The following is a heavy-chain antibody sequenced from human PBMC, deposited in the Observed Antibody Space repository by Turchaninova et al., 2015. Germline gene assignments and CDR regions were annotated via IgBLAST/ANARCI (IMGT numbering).Heavy chain of an antibody. CDR1: GITFINYW. CDR2: FNQDGTST. V-gene: IGHV3-74*03. D-gene: IGHD5-18*01. Sequence: EVQLVDSGGGLVQPGGSLRLSCAASGITFINYWMHWVRPAPGKGLVWFYHFNQDGTSTTNPQAXXGRXXXSRXXAKNXVYLQXXRLXAXDTAVYYXXXDLWWRQVWXGYFXXWGRGALVTXSS. CDR3: XXDLWWRQVWXGYFXX. J-gene: IGHJ2*01.